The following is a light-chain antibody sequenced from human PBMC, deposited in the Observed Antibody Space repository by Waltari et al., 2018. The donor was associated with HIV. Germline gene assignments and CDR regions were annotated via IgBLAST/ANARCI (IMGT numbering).Light chain of an antibody. CDR2: EDS. J-gene: IGLJ2*01. CDR1: NGDISDYNY. V-gene: IGLV2-8*01. CDR3: SSFAATHKL. Sequence: QSALTQSPSASGSPGHSVNISCTGANGDISDYNYVTWYQQHSNRPPKLIIFEDSKRPSGVPDRFSGSKSGNTASLFVSGLQPEDEATYFCSSFAATHKLFGGGTKLTVL.